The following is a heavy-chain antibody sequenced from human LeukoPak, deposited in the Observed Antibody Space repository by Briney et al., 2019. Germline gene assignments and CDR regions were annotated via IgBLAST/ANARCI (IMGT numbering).Heavy chain of an antibody. V-gene: IGHV3-48*02. J-gene: IGHJ4*02. Sequence: GGSLRLSCAASGFTFSSYGMNWVRQAPGKGLEWVSYISTSSNRIDYADSVKGRFTMSRDNAKNLPYLQMNSLRDEDTAMYYCARVSAPGTSGWYFGYWGQGTLVTVSS. CDR1: GFTFSSYG. CDR2: ISTSSNRI. D-gene: IGHD6-19*01. CDR3: ARVSAPGTSGWYFGY.